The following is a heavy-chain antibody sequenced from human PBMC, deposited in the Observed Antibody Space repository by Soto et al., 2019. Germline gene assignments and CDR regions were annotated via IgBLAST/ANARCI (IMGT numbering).Heavy chain of an antibody. V-gene: IGHV1-18*01. J-gene: IGHJ6*02. Sequence: ASVKVSCRASGYTFTSYGISWVRQAPGQGLEWMGWISAYNGNTNYAQKLQGRVTMTTDTSTSTAYMELRSLRSDDTAVYYCAREIVVVVAATDGGQGMDVWGQGTTVTVPS. CDR2: ISAYNGNT. CDR1: GYTFTSYG. CDR3: AREIVVVVAATDGGQGMDV. D-gene: IGHD2-15*01.